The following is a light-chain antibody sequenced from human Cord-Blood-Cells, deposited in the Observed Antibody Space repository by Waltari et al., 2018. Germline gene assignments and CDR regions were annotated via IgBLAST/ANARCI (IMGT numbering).Light chain of an antibody. J-gene: IGKJ2*01. CDR3: QQYGSSPYT. CDR2: GAS. Sequence: EIVLTQSPGTLSLSPGERATLCCRASQSVSSSYLAWYQQKPGQAPRLPIYGASSRATGIPDRFSGSGSGTDFTLTISRLEPEDFAVYYCQQYGSSPYTFGQGTKLEIK. V-gene: IGKV3-20*01. CDR1: QSVSSSY.